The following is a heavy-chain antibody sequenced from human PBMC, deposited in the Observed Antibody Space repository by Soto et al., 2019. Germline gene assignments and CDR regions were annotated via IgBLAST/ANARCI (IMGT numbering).Heavy chain of an antibody. CDR2: ISGSGGST. Sequence: GGSLRLSCAASGFTFSSYAMSWVRQAPGKGLEWVSAISGSGGSTYYADSVKGRFTISRDNSKNTLYLQMNSLRAEDTAVYYCAKPPDVLGCSGASCYSVYGYWGQGTLDTVSS. CDR3: AKPPDVLGCSGASCYSVYGY. J-gene: IGHJ4*02. V-gene: IGHV3-23*01. D-gene: IGHD2-15*01. CDR1: GFTFSSYA.